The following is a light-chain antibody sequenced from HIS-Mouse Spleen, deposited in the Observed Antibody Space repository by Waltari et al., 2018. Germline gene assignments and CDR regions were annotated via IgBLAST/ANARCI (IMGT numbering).Light chain of an antibody. CDR2: GAS. J-gene: IGKJ2*01. V-gene: IGKV3-20*01. Sequence: PGTLSLSPGERATLSCRASQSVSSSYLAWYQQKPGQAPRLLIYGASSRATGIPDRFSGSGSGTDFTLTISRLEPEDFAVYYCQQYGSSPYTFGQVTKLEIK. CDR3: QQYGSSPYT. CDR1: QSVSSSY.